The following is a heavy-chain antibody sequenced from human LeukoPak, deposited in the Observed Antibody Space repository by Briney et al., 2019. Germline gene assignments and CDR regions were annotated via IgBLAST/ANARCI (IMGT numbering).Heavy chain of an antibody. Sequence: GGSLRLSCAASGFTFSSYAMYWVRQAPGRGLEYVSVISSNGGSTFYANSVKGRFTTSRDNSKNTLYLQMGSLRAEDMAVYYCTRDASDIVVVPAAVGPFDYWGQGTLVTVSS. D-gene: IGHD2-2*01. V-gene: IGHV3-64*01. CDR3: TRDASDIVVVPAAVGPFDY. J-gene: IGHJ4*02. CDR2: ISSNGGST. CDR1: GFTFSSYA.